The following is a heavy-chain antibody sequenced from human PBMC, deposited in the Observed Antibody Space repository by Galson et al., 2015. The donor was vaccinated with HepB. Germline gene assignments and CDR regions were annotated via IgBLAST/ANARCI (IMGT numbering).Heavy chain of an antibody. Sequence: CAISGDSVSSNRAAWNWIRQSPSRGLEWLGRALYRSKWSFDYAPSVASRIIINPDTSKNQASLQLNSVTPEDTAVYYCARVGPGRDGYNYGALDIWAQGTMVTVSS. J-gene: IGHJ3*02. CDR1: GDSVSSNRAA. V-gene: IGHV6-1*01. D-gene: IGHD5-24*01. CDR2: ALYRSKWSF. CDR3: ARVGPGRDGYNYGALDI.